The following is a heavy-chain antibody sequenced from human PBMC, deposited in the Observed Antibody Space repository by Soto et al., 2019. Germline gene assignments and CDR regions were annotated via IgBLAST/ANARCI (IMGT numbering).Heavy chain of an antibody. V-gene: IGHV3-53*01. CDR1: GFTVSSNY. J-gene: IGHJ4*02. Sequence: GGSLRLSCAASGFTVSSNYMSWVRQAPGKGLEWVSVIYSGGSTYYADSVKGRFTISRDNSKNTLYLQMNSLRAEDTAVYYCARGPGGFGDFSLDYWGQGTLVTAPQ. D-gene: IGHD3-10*01. CDR2: IYSGGST. CDR3: ARGPGGFGDFSLDY.